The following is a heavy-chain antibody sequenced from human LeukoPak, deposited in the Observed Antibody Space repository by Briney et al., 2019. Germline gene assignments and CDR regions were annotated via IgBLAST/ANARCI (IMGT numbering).Heavy chain of an antibody. CDR3: ASGCSSTSCPINFDY. CDR1: GHTFTNYG. CDR2: IIPIFGTA. V-gene: IGHV1-69*06. Sequence: ASVKVSCKASGHTFTNYGITWVRQAPGQGLEWMGGIIPIFGTANYAQKFQGRVTITADKSTSTAYMELSSLRSEDTAVYYCASGCSSTSCPINFDYWGQGTLVTVSS. J-gene: IGHJ4*02. D-gene: IGHD2-2*01.